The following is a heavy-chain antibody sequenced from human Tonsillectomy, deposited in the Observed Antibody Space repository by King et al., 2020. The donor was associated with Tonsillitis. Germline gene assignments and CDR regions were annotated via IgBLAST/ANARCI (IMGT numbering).Heavy chain of an antibody. Sequence: QLQESGPGLVKPSETLSLTCTVSGGSISTDYWSWLRQPAGKGLEWIGRLYTSGSTSYNPSLKSRVSMSVDTSKNQFSLKLSSVTAADTAVYYCARDMGPAPEVWFDPWGQGTLVTVFS. V-gene: IGHV4-4*07. CDR2: LYTSGST. CDR3: ARDMGPAPEVWFDP. D-gene: IGHD1-14*01. CDR1: GGSISTDY. J-gene: IGHJ5*02.